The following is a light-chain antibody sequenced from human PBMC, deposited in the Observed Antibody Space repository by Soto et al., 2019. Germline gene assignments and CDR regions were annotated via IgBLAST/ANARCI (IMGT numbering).Light chain of an antibody. Sequence: QSVLTQPASVSGSPGQSITISCTRTSSDVGGYDYVSWYQLHPGKAPKLMVFEVSNRPSGVSYRFSGSKSGNTASLTISGLQAEDETDYFCSSYSISTAYLFGAGTHVTVL. V-gene: IGLV2-14*01. J-gene: IGLJ1*01. CDR3: SSYSISTAYL. CDR2: EVS. CDR1: SSDVGGYDY.